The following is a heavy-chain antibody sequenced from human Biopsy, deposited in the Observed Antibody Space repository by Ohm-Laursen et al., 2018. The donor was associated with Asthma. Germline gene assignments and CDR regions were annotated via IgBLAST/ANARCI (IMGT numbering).Heavy chain of an antibody. CDR2: INAGDGNT. D-gene: IGHD3-9*01. V-gene: IGHV1-3*01. CDR3: ARTYYDFLTGQVNDAFAL. CDR1: GYTFISFA. J-gene: IGHJ3*01. Sequence: SSVKVSCKASGYTFISFAIHWVRQAPGQRLEWMGWINAGDGNTKYSQKFQGRVTITRDTSASTAYMDLRSLRSEDTAMYYCARTYYDFLTGQVNDAFALWGQGTMVTVSS.